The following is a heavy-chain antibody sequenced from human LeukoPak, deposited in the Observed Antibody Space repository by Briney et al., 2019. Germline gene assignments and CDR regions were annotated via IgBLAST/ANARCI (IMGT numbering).Heavy chain of an antibody. V-gene: IGHV4-39*01. CDR2: IYYSGST. Sequence: PSEILSLTCIVSGGPISSTSSYWDWIRQSPGKGLEWIGTIYYSGSTDYNPSLKSRVTMSVETSKNQFSLKLSSVTAADTAVYYCARNISTVANGARYNWFDPWGQGTLVTVSS. CDR1: GGPISSTSSY. CDR3: ARNISTVANGARYNWFDP. D-gene: IGHD4-11*01. J-gene: IGHJ5*02.